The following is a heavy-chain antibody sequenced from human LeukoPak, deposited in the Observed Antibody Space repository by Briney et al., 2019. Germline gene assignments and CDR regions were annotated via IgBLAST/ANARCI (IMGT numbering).Heavy chain of an antibody. Sequence: SETLSLTCTVSDGSISSYYWSWIRQPPGKGLEWIGYIYYSGSTNYNPSLKSRVTISVDTSKNQFSLKLSSVTAADTAVYYCARGSGEDSSGYYYFDYWGQGTLVTVSS. J-gene: IGHJ4*02. CDR1: DGSISSYY. CDR2: IYYSGST. V-gene: IGHV4-59*12. CDR3: ARGSGEDSSGYYYFDY. D-gene: IGHD3-22*01.